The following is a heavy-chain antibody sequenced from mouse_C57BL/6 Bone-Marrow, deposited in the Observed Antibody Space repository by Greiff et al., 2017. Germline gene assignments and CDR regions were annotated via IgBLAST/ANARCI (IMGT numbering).Heavy chain of an antibody. Sequence: EVHLVESGGGLVKPGGSLKLSCAASGFTFSSYAMSWVRQTPEKRLEWVATISDGGSYTYYPDNVKGRFTISRDNAKNNLYLQMSHLKSEDTAMYYCARGWTMDYWGQGTSVTVSS. D-gene: IGHD2-3*01. CDR1: GFTFSSYA. J-gene: IGHJ4*01. CDR3: ARGWTMDY. CDR2: ISDGGSYT. V-gene: IGHV5-4*01.